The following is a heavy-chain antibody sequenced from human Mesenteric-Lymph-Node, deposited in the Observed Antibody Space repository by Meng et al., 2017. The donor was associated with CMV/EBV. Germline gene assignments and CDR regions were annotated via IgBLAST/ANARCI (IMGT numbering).Heavy chain of an antibody. CDR2: ISYDGSKE. D-gene: IGHD3-22*01. Sequence: GESLKISCAASGFTFSSYVMHWVRQAPGKGLEWVAVISYDGSKEYADSVKGRFTISRDNSRDTLYLQMNSLRAEGTAVYYCARYYFDTSGNRYFAYWGQGTLVTVSS. CDR3: ARYYFDTSGNRYFAY. V-gene: IGHV3-30-3*01. CDR1: GFTFSSYV. J-gene: IGHJ4*02.